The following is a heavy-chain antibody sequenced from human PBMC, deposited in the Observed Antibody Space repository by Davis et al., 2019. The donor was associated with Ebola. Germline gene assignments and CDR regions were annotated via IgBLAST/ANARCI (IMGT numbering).Heavy chain of an antibody. CDR1: GYTFISYG. D-gene: IGHD3-10*01. V-gene: IGHV1-18*01. CDR3: ARVFGSGMWYYYYYYMDV. J-gene: IGHJ6*03. Sequence: ASVKDSCKASGYTFISYGISWVRQAPGQGLEWMGWISAYNGNTNYAQKLQGRVTMTTDTSTSTAYMELRSLRSDDTAVYYCARVFGSGMWYYYYYYMDVWGKGTTVTVSS. CDR2: ISAYNGNT.